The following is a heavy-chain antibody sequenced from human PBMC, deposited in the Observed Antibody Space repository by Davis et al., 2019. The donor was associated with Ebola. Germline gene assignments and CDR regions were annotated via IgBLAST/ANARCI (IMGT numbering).Heavy chain of an antibody. V-gene: IGHV4-61*01. J-gene: IGHJ5*02. CDR2: IYYSGST. D-gene: IGHD1-7*01. CDR1: GGSISSSSYY. Sequence: SETLSLTCTVSGGSISSSSYYWSWIRQPPGKGLEWIGYIYYSGSTNYNPSLKSRVTISVDTSKNQFSLKLSSVTAADTAVYYCARDELRGWFDPWGQGTLVTVSS. CDR3: ARDELRGWFDP.